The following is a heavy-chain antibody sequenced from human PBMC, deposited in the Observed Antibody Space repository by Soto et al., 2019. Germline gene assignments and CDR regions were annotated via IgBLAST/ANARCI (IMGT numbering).Heavy chain of an antibody. CDR2: INSDGSST. J-gene: IGHJ6*02. Sequence: GGSLRLSCAASGFTFSSYWMHWVRQAPGKGLVWVSRINSDGSSTSYADSVKGRFTISGDNAKNTLYLQMNSLRAEDTAVYYCARDRGAAAYYYYYGMDVWGQGTTVTVSS. CDR3: ARDRGAAAYYYYYGMDV. CDR1: GFTFSSYW. D-gene: IGHD6-13*01. V-gene: IGHV3-74*01.